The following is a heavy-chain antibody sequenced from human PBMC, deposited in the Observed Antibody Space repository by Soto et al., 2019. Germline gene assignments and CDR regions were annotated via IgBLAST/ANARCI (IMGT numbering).Heavy chain of an antibody. CDR2: ISGSGADT. J-gene: IGHJ4*02. V-gene: IGHV3-23*01. Sequence: PGGSLRLSCAASGFTFSTYAMSWVRQAPGKGLEWVSVISGSGADTYYADSVKGRFTISRDNSKYTLYLQMNSLRAEDTAVYYCAKRREDSAGWHEFDYWGPGTLVTVSS. CDR1: GFTFSTYA. D-gene: IGHD6-19*01. CDR3: AKRREDSAGWHEFDY.